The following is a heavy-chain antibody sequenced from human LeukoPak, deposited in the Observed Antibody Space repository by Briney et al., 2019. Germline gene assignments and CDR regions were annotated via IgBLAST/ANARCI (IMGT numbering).Heavy chain of an antibody. V-gene: IGHV3-7*01. CDR1: GFTFSSYW. Sequence: GGSLRLSCAASGFTFSSYWMHWVRQAPGKGLEWVANMKEDGGEINYVDSVKGRFTISRDNAKNSLFLQMNSLRVEDTAVYYCARDRGYSTFDYWGQGTLVTVSS. J-gene: IGHJ4*02. CDR3: ARDRGYSTFDY. D-gene: IGHD4-23*01. CDR2: MKEDGGEI.